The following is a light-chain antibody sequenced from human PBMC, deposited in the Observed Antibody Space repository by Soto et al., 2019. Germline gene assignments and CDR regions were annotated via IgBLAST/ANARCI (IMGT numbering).Light chain of an antibody. J-gene: IGKJ4*01. CDR3: QQYYPWGLS. CDR2: ASS. V-gene: IGKV3D-15*01. Sequence: VMTQSPANLSVSPGEGVTLFCRASQNVATNLAWYQLKPGQAPRLLIHASSTRAAGIPGTLSGSESETQSSHALPSVQSQDSAIYYCQQYYPWGLSFGGGTKVEI. CDR1: QNVATN.